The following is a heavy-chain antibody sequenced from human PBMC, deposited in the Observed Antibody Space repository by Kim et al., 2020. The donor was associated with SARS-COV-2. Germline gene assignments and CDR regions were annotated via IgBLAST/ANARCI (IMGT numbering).Heavy chain of an antibody. CDR1: GFTFSSYS. D-gene: IGHD3-22*01. CDR2: ITSSSSYI. V-gene: IGHV3-21*01. CDR3: ARGDSSGYHNVDY. Sequence: GGSLRLSCAASGFTFSSYSMNWVRQAPGKGLEWVSSITSSSSYIYYADSVKGRFTISRDNAKNTLYLQMNSLRAEDTAVYYCARGDSSGYHNVDYWGQGTLVSVSS. J-gene: IGHJ4*02.